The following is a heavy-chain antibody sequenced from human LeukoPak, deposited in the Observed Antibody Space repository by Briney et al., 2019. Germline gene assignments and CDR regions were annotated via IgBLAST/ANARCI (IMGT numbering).Heavy chain of an antibody. CDR3: ARPPDSSSRGY. D-gene: IGHD6-6*01. CDR1: GGSISSSSYY. J-gene: IGHJ4*02. V-gene: IGHV4-39*01. Sequence: SEILSLTCTVSGGSISSSSYYWGWIRQPPGKGLEWIGSIYYSGSTYYNPSLKSRVTISVDTSKNQFSLKLSSVTAADTAVYYCARPPDSSSRGYWGQGTLVTVSS. CDR2: IYYSGST.